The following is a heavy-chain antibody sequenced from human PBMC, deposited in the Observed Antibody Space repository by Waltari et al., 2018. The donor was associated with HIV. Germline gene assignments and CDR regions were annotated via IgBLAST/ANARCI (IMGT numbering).Heavy chain of an antibody. D-gene: IGHD5-18*01. CDR3: ARVFRPTISYFLKSYYYYYMDV. CDR2: IYPGDSEA. CDR1: GYTFTSHW. Sequence: EVQLVQSGAEMKKSGESLKISCETSGYTFTSHWLAWVRQMPGKGQQCMGMIYPGDSEAGYSPSFEGRVTFSVDKSATTAFLQWRSLRASDTATYYCARVFRPTISYFLKSYYYYYMDVWGKGTTVIVSS. V-gene: IGHV5-51*01. J-gene: IGHJ6*03.